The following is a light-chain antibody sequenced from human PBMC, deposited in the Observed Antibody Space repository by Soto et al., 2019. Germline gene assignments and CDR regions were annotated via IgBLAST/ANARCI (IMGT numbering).Light chain of an antibody. Sequence: EIVMTQSPTTLSVSPGERATLSCRASQGVSSNLAWYQQKAGQAPRLLMYGASTRAIGIPGRFSGSGSGTDFTLTISGLQSEDSAVYFCQQYNNWPFSFGQGTRLEI. CDR1: QGVSSN. CDR2: GAS. V-gene: IGKV3-15*01. CDR3: QQYNNWPFS. J-gene: IGKJ5*01.